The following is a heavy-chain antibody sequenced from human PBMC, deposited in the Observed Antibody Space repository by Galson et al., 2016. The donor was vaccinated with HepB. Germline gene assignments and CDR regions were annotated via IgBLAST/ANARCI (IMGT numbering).Heavy chain of an antibody. V-gene: IGHV3-23*01. CDR2: ISAGGVNT. J-gene: IGHJ5*02. CDR1: GFPFNNYV. CDR3: ACKYSTGWYAGAFDP. Sequence: SLRLSCAASGFPFNNYVLGWVRQAPAEGLEWVSLISAGGVNTYSADSVKGRFTISRDNSKNTLYLQMDSLRADDTAVYYCACKYSTGWYAGAFDPWGQGTLVTVSS. D-gene: IGHD6-19*01.